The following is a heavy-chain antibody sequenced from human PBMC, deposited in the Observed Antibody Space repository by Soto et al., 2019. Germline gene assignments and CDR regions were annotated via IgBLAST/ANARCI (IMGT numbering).Heavy chain of an antibody. D-gene: IGHD3-9*01. Sequence: PGGSLRLSCAASGFTFSSYAMHWVRQAPGKGLEWVAVISYDGSNKYYADSVKGRFTISRDNSKNTLYLQMNSLRAEDTAVYYCARSGLGPTDAFDIWGQGTMVTVSS. V-gene: IGHV3-30-3*01. J-gene: IGHJ3*02. CDR2: ISYDGSNK. CDR1: GFTFSSYA. CDR3: ARSGLGPTDAFDI.